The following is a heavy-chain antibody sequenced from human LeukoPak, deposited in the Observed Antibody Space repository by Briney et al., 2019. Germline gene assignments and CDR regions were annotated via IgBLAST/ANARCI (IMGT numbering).Heavy chain of an antibody. CDR1: GYTFTDEN. CDR2: INTNTGNP. CDR3: ARAYCSGGSCLDYYYGMDV. J-gene: IGHJ6*02. Sequence: ASVKVSCKASGYTFTDENIIWVRQAPGQGLEWMGWINTNTGNPTYAQGFTGRFVFTLDTSVSTAYLQISSLKAEDTAVYYCARAYCSGGSCLDYYYGMDVWGQGTTVTVSS. D-gene: IGHD2-15*01. V-gene: IGHV7-4-1*02.